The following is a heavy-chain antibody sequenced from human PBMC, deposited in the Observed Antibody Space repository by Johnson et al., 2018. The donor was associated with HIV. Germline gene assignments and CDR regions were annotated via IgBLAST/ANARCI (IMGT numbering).Heavy chain of an antibody. CDR1: GFTFSSYG. V-gene: IGHV3-30*02. J-gene: IGHJ3*02. CDR2: IRYDGSNK. Sequence: QVQVVESGGGLVQPGGSLRLSCVASGFTFSSYGIHWVRQAPGKGLEWVAFIRYDGSNKYYADSVKGRFTISRDNSKNTLYLQMNSLRAEDTAVYYCAKDAYDYGDYGAFDIWGQGTMVTVSS. CDR3: AKDAYDYGDYGAFDI. D-gene: IGHD4-17*01.